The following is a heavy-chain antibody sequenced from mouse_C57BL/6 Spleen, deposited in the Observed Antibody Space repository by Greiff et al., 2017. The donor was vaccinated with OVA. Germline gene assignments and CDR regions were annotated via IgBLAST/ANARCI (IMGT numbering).Heavy chain of an antibody. D-gene: IGHD2-4*01. CDR2: IYPGDGDT. CDR1: GYAFRRSF. CDR3: ARSEGDFEDYFDY. J-gene: IGHJ2*01. V-gene: IGHV1-80*01. Sequence: VPLPPSGAALVTPGASVPISFPASGYAFRRSFLPCLQPRPGKGLEWIGQIYPGDGDTNYNGKFKGKATLTADKSSSTAYMQLSSLTSEDSAVYFCARSEGDFEDYFDYWGQGTTLTVSS.